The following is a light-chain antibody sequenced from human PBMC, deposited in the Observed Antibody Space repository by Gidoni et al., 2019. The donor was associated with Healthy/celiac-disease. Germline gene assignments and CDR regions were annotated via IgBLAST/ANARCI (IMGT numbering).Light chain of an antibody. J-gene: IGKJ2*02. CDR1: QSVSSY. V-gene: IGKV3-11*01. Sequence: EIVLTQSPATLSLSPGERATLSCRASQSVSSYLAWYQHHPGQAPRLLIYDASNRATGIPARFSGSGSGTDFTLTISSLEPEDFAVYYCQQRSNWRGTFGQGTKLEIK. CDR3: QQRSNWRGT. CDR2: DAS.